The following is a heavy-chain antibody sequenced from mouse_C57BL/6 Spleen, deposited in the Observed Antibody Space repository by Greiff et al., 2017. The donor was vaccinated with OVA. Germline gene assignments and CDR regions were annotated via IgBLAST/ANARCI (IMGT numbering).Heavy chain of an antibody. J-gene: IGHJ1*03. Sequence: QVQLKQPGTELVKPGASVKLSCKASGYTFTSYWMHWVKQRPGQGLEWIGNINPSNGGTNYNEKFKSKATLTVDKSSSTAYMQLSSLTSEDSAVYYCAREEYYYGSSSHWDVWGTGTTVTVSS. CDR1: GYTFTSYW. D-gene: IGHD1-1*01. CDR2: INPSNGGT. V-gene: IGHV1-53*01. CDR3: AREEYYYGSSSHWDV.